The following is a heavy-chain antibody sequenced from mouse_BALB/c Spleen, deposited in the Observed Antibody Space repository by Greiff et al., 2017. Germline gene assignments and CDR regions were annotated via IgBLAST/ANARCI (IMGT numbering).Heavy chain of an antibody. CDR2: IYPGNSDT. CDR1: GYTFTSYW. CDR3: TRSRDYGSSFAY. Sequence: VQLQQSGTVLARPGASVKMSCKASGYTFTSYWMHWVKQRPGQGLEWIGAIYPGNSDTSYNQKFKGKAKLTAVTSTSTAYMELSSLTNEDSAVYYCTRSRDYGSSFAYWGQGTLVTVSA. J-gene: IGHJ3*01. V-gene: IGHV1-5*01. D-gene: IGHD1-1*01.